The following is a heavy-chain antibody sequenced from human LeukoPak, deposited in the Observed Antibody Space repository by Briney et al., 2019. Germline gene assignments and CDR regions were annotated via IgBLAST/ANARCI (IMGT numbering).Heavy chain of an antibody. CDR3: ARGAGGYGDYD. V-gene: IGHV1-46*01. D-gene: IGHD4-17*01. CDR2: ISPSGGST. Sequence: GASVKVSCKAFGYTFTGYWMHWVRQAPGQGPEWMGVISPSGGSTIYAQKFKGRVTLTRDMSTSTDYLELNSLRAEDTALYYCARGAGGYGDYDWGQGTLVTVSS. J-gene: IGHJ4*02. CDR1: GYTFTGYW.